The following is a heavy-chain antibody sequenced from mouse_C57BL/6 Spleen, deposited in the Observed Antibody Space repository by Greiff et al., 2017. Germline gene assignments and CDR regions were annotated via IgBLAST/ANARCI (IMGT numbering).Heavy chain of an antibody. D-gene: IGHD2-4*01. Sequence: QVQLQQPGAELVKPGASVKLSCKASGYTFTSYWMHWVKQRPGRGLEWLGRIDPNRGGTKYNEKFKSKATLTVDKPASTAYMQLSSLTSEDSAVYYCARDYEYYFDYWGQGTTLTVSS. CDR2: IDPNRGGT. CDR1: GYTFTSYW. CDR3: ARDYEYYFDY. V-gene: IGHV1-72*01. J-gene: IGHJ2*01.